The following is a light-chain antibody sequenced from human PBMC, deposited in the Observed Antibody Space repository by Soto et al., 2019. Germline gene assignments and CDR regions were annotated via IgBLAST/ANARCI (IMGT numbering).Light chain of an antibody. CDR1: QSLSGNY. CDR2: GAS. J-gene: IGKJ3*01. Sequence: EIVLTQSPGTLSLSPGERATLSCRASQSLSGNYLAWYQQKPVQAPRLLIFGASSRATGIPDRFSGSGSGTDFTLTISRLEPEDFAVYYCQQYGTSPFTFGPGTKVDI. CDR3: QQYGTSPFT. V-gene: IGKV3-20*01.